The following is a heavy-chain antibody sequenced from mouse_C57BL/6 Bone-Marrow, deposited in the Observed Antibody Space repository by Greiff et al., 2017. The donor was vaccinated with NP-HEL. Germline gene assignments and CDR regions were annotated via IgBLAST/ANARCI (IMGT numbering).Heavy chain of an antibody. V-gene: IGHV1-80*01. CDR2: INPGDGDT. D-gene: IGHD1-1*01. Sequence: VQLQQSGAELVKPGASVKISCKASGYAFSSYWMNWVKQRPGKGLEWIGQINPGDGDTNYNGKFKGKATLTADKSSSTAYMQLSSLTSEDSAVHFCARYYGSSYYFDYWGQGTTLTVSS. CDR1: GYAFSSYW. CDR3: ARYYGSSYYFDY. J-gene: IGHJ2*01.